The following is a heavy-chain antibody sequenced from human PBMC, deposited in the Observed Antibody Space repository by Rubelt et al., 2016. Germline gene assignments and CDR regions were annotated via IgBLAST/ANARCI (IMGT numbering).Heavy chain of an antibody. CDR2: IWYDGSNK. Sequence: ASGFTFSSYGMHWVRQAPGKGLEWVAVIWYDGSNKYYADSVKGRFTISRDNSKNTLYLQMNSLRAEDTAVYYCARDQGSGSYWGAGYYFDYWGQGTLVTVSS. J-gene: IGHJ4*02. D-gene: IGHD1-26*01. CDR1: GFTFSSYG. CDR3: ARDQGSGSYWGAGYYFDY. V-gene: IGHV3-33*01.